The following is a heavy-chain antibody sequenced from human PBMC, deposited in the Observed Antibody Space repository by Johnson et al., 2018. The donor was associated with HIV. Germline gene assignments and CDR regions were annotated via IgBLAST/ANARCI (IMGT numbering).Heavy chain of an antibody. J-gene: IGHJ3*02. CDR2: IWYDGSNK. D-gene: IGHD1-26*01. Sequence: VQLVESGGGVVHPGRSLRLSCAASGFTFSSYAMHWVRQAPGKGLEWVAVIWYDGSNKYYADSVKGRFTISRDNSKNTLYLQMNSLRAEDTAVYYCARGGVGAGDAFDIWGQGTMVTVSS. CDR3: ARGGVGAGDAFDI. CDR1: GFTFSSYA. V-gene: IGHV3-33*08.